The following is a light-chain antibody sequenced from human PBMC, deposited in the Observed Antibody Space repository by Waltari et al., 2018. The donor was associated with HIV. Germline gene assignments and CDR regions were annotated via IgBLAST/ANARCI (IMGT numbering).Light chain of an antibody. J-gene: IGLJ2*01. V-gene: IGLV3-25*03. Sequence: SHELTQSPSVSVSPGQTATISCSGDILARKYAYWVQQKPGQAPVLLIYKDNERPTAITERFSGSSSGATVTLTITGVRAEDEADYYCQGIDSSGRKVFGGGTRLTVL. CDR3: QGIDSSGRKV. CDR2: KDN. CDR1: ILARKY.